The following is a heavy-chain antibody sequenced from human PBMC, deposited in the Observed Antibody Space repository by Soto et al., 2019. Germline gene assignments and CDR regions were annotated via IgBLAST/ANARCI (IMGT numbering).Heavy chain of an antibody. CDR3: AHTKQGISFDY. V-gene: IGHV2-5*02. CDR2: IYWDDDK. J-gene: IGHJ4*02. D-gene: IGHD7-27*01. Sequence: QITLKESGPTLVKPTQTLTLTCTFSGFSLSTSGVGVGWIRQPPGKALEWLALIYWDDDKRYSPSLKSRLTLAKDTSKNPGVHTTTTMDPVDTAKYYCAHTKQGISFDYWGQGTLVTVSS. CDR1: GFSLSTSGVG.